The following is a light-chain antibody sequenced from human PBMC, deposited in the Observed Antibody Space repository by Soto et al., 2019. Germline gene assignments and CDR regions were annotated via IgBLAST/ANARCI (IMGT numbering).Light chain of an antibody. CDR2: GAS. J-gene: IGKJ4*01. CDR3: QQYGSSPLT. V-gene: IGKV3-20*01. CDR1: QSVSSSY. Sequence: EIVLTPSPGTLSLSPGDRAPLSCRASQSVSSSYLAWYQQKPGQAPRLLIYGASSRATGIPDRFSGSGSGTDFTLTISRLEPEDFAVYYCQQYGSSPLTFGGGTKVDIK.